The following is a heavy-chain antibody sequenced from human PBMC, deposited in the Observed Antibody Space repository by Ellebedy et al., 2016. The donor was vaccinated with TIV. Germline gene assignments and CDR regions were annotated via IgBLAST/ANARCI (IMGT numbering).Heavy chain of an antibody. CDR3: ARDYGGFN. J-gene: IGHJ4*02. Sequence: PGGSLRLSCAASGFTFSSYAMHWVRQAPGKGLEWVAVISYDGSNKYYADSVKGRFTISRDNSKNTLYLQMNSLRAEDTAVYYCARDYGGFNWGQGTLVTVSS. CDR1: GFTFSSYA. V-gene: IGHV3-30-3*01. CDR2: ISYDGSNK. D-gene: IGHD4-23*01.